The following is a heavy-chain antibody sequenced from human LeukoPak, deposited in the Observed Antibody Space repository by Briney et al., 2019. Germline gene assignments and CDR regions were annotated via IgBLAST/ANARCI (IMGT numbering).Heavy chain of an antibody. Sequence: SETLSLTCTVSGGSISSYYWTSIRQPPGKGLEWIGYIHYSGSSRSHPSLNSRVTMSVDTSKSQFSLKLTSVTAADTAVYYCARGRRTAVVTDFDYWGQGILVTVSS. J-gene: IGHJ4*02. CDR2: IHYSGSS. D-gene: IGHD2-21*02. CDR1: GGSISSYY. V-gene: IGHV4-59*01. CDR3: ARGRRTAVVTDFDY.